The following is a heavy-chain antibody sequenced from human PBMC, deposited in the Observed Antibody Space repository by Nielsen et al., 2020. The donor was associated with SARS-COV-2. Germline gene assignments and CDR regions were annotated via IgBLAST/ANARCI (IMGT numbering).Heavy chain of an antibody. J-gene: IGHJ6*03. CDR3: ATTMGGIAVAGTVYYYYYMDV. CDR2: IIPILGTA. D-gene: IGHD6-19*01. V-gene: IGHV1-69*01. Sequence: WVRQAPGQGLEWMGGIIPILGTANYAQKFQGRVTITADESTSTAYMELSSLRSEDTAVYYCATTMGGIAVAGTVYYYYYMDVWGKGTTVTVSS.